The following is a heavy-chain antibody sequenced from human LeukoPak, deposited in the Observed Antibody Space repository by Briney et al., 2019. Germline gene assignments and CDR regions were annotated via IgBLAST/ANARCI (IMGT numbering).Heavy chain of an antibody. CDR3: ARDRVSGSYSGYFDY. CDR2: IIPIFGTA. V-gene: IGHV1-69*05. D-gene: IGHD1-26*01. J-gene: IGHJ4*02. CDR1: GGTFSSYA. Sequence: GASVKVSCKASGGTFSSYAISWVRPAPGPGLEWMGRIIPIFGTANYAQKFQGRVTITTDESTSTAYMELSSLRSEDTAVYYCARDRVSGSYSGYFDYWGQGTLVTVSS.